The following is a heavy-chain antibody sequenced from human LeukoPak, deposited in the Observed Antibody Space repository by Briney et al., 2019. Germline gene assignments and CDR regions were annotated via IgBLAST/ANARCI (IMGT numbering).Heavy chain of an antibody. CDR2: INPSGGST. J-gene: IGHJ5*02. V-gene: IGHV1-46*01. CDR3: ARDRAYYYCSGSYYKYGNHWFDP. CDR1: GYTFTSYY. Sequence: ASVKVSCKASGYTFTSYYMHWVRQAPGRGLEWMGIINPSGGSTSYAQKFQGRVTMTRDTSTSTVYMELSSLRSEDTAVYYCARDRAYYYCSGSYYKYGNHWFDPWGQGTLVTVSS. D-gene: IGHD3-10*01.